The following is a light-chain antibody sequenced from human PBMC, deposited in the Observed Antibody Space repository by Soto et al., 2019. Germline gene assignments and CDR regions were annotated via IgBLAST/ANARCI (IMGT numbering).Light chain of an antibody. CDR1: STDFVGYNR. CDR3: SLYTSETDYV. Sequence: SVLTQPPSVSGSPGQSVTISCTGTSTDFVGYNRVSWYQQPPGTAPKLMIYEVSKRPSGVPDRFSGSKSGNTASLTISGLQAADEADYYCSLYTSETDYVFGTGTKVTVL. J-gene: IGLJ1*01. CDR2: EVS. V-gene: IGLV2-18*01.